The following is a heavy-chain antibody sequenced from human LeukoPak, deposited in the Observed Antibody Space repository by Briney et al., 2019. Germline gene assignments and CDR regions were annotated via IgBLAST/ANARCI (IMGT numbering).Heavy chain of an antibody. V-gene: IGHV3-30*18. J-gene: IGHJ4*02. Sequence: GGSLRLSCAASGFVFSGYGMHWVRQAPGKGLEWVAVISYDGSNKYYADSVKGRFTISRDNSKNTLYLQMNSLRAEDTAVYYCAKDGVNGHSGWGQGTLVTVSS. CDR1: GFVFSGYG. CDR3: AKDGVNGHSG. CDR2: ISYDGSNK. D-gene: IGHD1-26*01.